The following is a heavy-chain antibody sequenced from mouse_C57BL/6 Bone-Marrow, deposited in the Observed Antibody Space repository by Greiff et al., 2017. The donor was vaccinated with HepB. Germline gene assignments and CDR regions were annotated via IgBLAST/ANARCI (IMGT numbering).Heavy chain of an antibody. V-gene: IGHV1-59*01. Sequence: QVQLQQPGAELVRPGTSVKLSCKASGYTFTSYWMHWVKQRPGQGLEWIGVIDPSDSYTNYSQKFKGKATLTVDTSSSTAYMQLSSLTSEDSAVYYCARRDYDGSFAYWGQGTLVTVSA. CDR1: GYTFTSYW. CDR3: ARRDYDGSFAY. CDR2: IDPSDSYT. D-gene: IGHD2-4*01. J-gene: IGHJ3*01.